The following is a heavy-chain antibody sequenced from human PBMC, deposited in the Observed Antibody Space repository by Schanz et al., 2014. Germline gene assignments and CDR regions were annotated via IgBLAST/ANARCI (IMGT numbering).Heavy chain of an antibody. CDR3: AKGRFGELSAFDI. D-gene: IGHD3-10*01. V-gene: IGHV3-64*04. J-gene: IGHJ3*02. Sequence: VQLVESGGDLVQPGGSLRLSCSASGFTFSTFAMHWVRQAPGKGLEYITAISNNGDSTYYADSVKGRFTIARDNSKNSLYLQMNSPRAEDTAVYDCAKGRFGELSAFDIWDQGTMVTVSS. CDR1: GFTFSTFA. CDR2: ISNNGDST.